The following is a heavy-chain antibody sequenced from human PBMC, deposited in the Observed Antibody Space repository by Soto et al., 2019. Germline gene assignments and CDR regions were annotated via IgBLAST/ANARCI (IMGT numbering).Heavy chain of an antibody. CDR1: GVNIINYE. Sequence: PCGSQRHPCTAAGVNIINYEMHRIRKEEGRGLEWVSAVGLAGDTYYPDSVEGRFTLSRENAKNSLYLQMDSLRAEDTAVYYCAKKGSPSGENKSWYFDLWGRGTLVTVSS. D-gene: IGHD1-26*01. J-gene: IGHJ2*01. V-gene: IGHV3-13*04. CDR3: AKKGSPSGENKSWYFDL. CDR2: VGLAGDT.